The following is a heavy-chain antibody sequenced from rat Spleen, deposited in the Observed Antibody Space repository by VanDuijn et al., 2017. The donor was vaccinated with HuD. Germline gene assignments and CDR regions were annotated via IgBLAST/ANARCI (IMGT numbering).Heavy chain of an antibody. CDR2: IDSAGST. J-gene: IGHJ1*01. CDR1: GYPITNNY. D-gene: IGHD1-12*01. V-gene: IGHV3-3*01. Sequence: EVQLQESGPGLVKPSQSLSLTCSVTGYPITNNYWGWIRSFPGNKLEWMAYIDSAGSTNYNPSLKSRLSITRDTSKNQFFLQVNSVSTEDTATYYCARSLSYAHYFWYFDFWGPGTMVTVSS. CDR3: ARSLSYAHYFWYFDF.